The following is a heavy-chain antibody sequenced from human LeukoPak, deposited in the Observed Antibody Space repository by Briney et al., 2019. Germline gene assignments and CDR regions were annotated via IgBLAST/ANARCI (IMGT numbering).Heavy chain of an antibody. CDR2: IYYSGST. Sequence: SETLSLTCTVSGGSISSGGYYWSWIRQHPGKGLEWIGYIYYSGSTYYNPSLKSRVTISVDTSKNQFSLKLSSVTAADTAVYYCARTKPQLGRHRRYAFDIWGQGTMVTVSS. J-gene: IGHJ3*02. V-gene: IGHV4-31*03. CDR1: GGSISSGGYY. D-gene: IGHD5-24*01. CDR3: ARTKPQLGRHRRYAFDI.